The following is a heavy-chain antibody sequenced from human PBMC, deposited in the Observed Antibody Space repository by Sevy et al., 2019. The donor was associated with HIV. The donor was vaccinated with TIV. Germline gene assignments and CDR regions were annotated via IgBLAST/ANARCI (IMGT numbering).Heavy chain of an antibody. CDR1: GYTLTKVS. V-gene: IGHV1-24*01. Sequence: ASVKVSCKVSGYTLTKVSMHWVRQAPGKGLEWMGGFDPEDGKIIYAQRFQGRVTMTEDTSTDTAYMELSSLRSEDTAVYYCATLYYYGSGSPRGWFDPWGQGTLVTVSS. CDR2: FDPEDGKI. CDR3: ATLYYYGSGSPRGWFDP. J-gene: IGHJ5*02. D-gene: IGHD3-10*01.